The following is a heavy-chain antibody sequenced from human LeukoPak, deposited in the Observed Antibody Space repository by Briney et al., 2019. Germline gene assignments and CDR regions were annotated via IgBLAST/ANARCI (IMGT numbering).Heavy chain of an antibody. D-gene: IGHD5-24*01. V-gene: IGHV1-46*01. J-gene: IGHJ3*02. CDR2: INPGGDNT. CDR1: GYTFTGYY. CDR3: ARIRDGYNDAYDI. Sequence: ASVKVSCKASGYTFTGYYMHWVRQAPGQGLEWMGLINPGGDNTNYAQNFQGRVTMTRDTSTSTVYMELGSLRSEDTAIYYCARIRDGYNDAYDIWGQGTVVTVPS.